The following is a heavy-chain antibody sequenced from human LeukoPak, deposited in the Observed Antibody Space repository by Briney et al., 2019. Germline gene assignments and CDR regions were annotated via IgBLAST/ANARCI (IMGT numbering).Heavy chain of an antibody. D-gene: IGHD6-13*01. CDR1: GFTLSNYA. Sequence: GGSLRLSCAASGFTLSNYAMSWVRQAPGKGLEWVSGISSSGGSTSYADSVKGRFTISRDNSKNTLYLQMNSLRAEDTAVYYCANPRDSSTWYTFDYWGQGTLVTVSS. CDR3: ANPRDSSTWYTFDY. V-gene: IGHV3-23*01. CDR2: ISSSGGST. J-gene: IGHJ4*02.